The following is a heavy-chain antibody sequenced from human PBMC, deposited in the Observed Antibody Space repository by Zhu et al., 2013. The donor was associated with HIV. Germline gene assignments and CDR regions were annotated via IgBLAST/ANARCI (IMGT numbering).Heavy chain of an antibody. CDR3: ASPYCSSTSCYEGGDAFDI. CDR1: GGTFSSYA. Sequence: QVQLVQSGAEVKKPGSSVKVSCKASGGTFSSYAISWVRQAPGQGLEWMGGIIPIFGTANYAQKFQGRVTITADKSTSTAYMELSSLRSEDTAVYYCASPYCSSTSCYEGGDAFDIWGQGTMVTVSS. D-gene: IGHD2-2*01. V-gene: IGHV1-69*06. CDR2: IIPIFGTA. J-gene: IGHJ3*02.